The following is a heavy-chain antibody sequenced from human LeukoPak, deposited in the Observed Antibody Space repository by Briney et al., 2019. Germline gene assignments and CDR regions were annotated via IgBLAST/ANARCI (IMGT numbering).Heavy chain of an antibody. Sequence: SETLSLTCTVSGGSISSGDYYWSWIRQPAGKGLEWIGRIYTSGSTNYNPSLKSRVTISVDTSKNQFSLKLSSVTAADTAVYYCARGRGRTIDYWGQGTLVTVSS. J-gene: IGHJ4*02. CDR1: GGSISSGDYY. V-gene: IGHV4-61*02. CDR2: IYTSGST. CDR3: ARGRGRTIDY.